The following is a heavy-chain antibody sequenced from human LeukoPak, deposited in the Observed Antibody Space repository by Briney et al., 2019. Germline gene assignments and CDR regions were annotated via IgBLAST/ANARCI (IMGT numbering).Heavy chain of an antibody. Sequence: ASVKVSCKASGYTFGIYFMHWVRRAPGQGLGWMGIINPSGGSTNYPQKFQGRVTITRDTSTSTVYMELSSLRSEDTAVYFCATGRDGYNSEYFQHWGQGTLVTVSS. CDR3: ATGRDGYNSEYFQH. D-gene: IGHD5-24*01. CDR2: INPSGGST. J-gene: IGHJ1*01. CDR1: GYTFGIYF. V-gene: IGHV1-46*01.